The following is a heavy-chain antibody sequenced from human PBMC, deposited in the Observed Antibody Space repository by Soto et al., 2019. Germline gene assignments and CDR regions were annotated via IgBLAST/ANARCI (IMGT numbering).Heavy chain of an antibody. CDR3: ARARDYLTFDY. D-gene: IGHD4-17*01. V-gene: IGHV3-30-3*01. Sequence: QVQLVESGGGVVQPGRSLRLSCAASGFTFSSYAMHWVRQAPGKGLEWVAVISYDGSNKYYADSVKGRFTISRDNSKNPLYLQMNSLRAEDTAVYYCARARDYLTFDYWGQGTLVTVSS. CDR2: ISYDGSNK. CDR1: GFTFSSYA. J-gene: IGHJ4*02.